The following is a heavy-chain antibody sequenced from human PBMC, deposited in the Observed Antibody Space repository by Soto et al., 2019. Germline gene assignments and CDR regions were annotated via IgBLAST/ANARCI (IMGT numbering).Heavy chain of an antibody. Sequence: GGSLRLSCAASGCTFSSYWMNWVRQAPGKGLEWVANINQDGNEDNLLDSVKGRFTISRDNAKNSLFLQMNSLRVDDTAVYYCARTGDGHHDFLDYWGQGALVTVSS. CDR1: GCTFSSYW. CDR3: ARTGDGHHDFLDY. V-gene: IGHV3-7*01. D-gene: IGHD1-1*01. J-gene: IGHJ4*02. CDR2: INQDGNED.